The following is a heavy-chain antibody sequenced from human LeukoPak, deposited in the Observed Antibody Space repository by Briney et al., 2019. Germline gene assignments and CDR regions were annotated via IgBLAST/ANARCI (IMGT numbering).Heavy chain of an antibody. D-gene: IGHD3-22*01. J-gene: IGHJ1*01. CDR3: AKDTPDYYDSSGYYGAEYFQH. CDR1: GFTFSSYG. Sequence: GALRLSCAASGFTFSSYGMHWVRQAPGKGLEWVAFIRYDGSNKYYADSVKGRFTISRDNSKNTLYLQMNSLRAEDTAVYYCAKDTPDYYDSSGYYGAEYFQHWGQGTLVTVSS. CDR2: IRYDGSNK. V-gene: IGHV3-30*02.